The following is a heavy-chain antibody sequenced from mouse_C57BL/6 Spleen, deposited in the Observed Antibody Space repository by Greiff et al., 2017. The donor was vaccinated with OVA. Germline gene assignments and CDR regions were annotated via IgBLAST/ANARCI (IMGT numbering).Heavy chain of an antibody. V-gene: IGHV1-80*01. D-gene: IGHD4-1*01. CDR1: GYAFSSYW. J-gene: IGHJ2*01. Sequence: QVQLQQSGAELVKPGASVKISCKASGYAFSSYWMNWVKQRPGKGLEWIGHIYPGDGDTNYNGKFKGKATLTADKSSRTAYLQLSRLTTEDSAVYCCARTGNVYYSDYWGQGTTLTVSS. CDR2: IYPGDGDT. CDR3: ARTGNVYYSDY.